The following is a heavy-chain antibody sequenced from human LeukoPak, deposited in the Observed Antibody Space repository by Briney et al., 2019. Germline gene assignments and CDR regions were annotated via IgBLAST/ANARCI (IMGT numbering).Heavy chain of an antibody. CDR1: GGSISSDDYY. D-gene: IGHD2-2*01. CDR2: IYYSGST. J-gene: IGHJ5*02. Sequence: PSETLSLTCTVSGGSISSDDYYWSWLRQPPGKGLEWIRYIYYSGSTYYNPSLKSRVTISVDTSKNQFSLKLSSVTAADTAVYYCARRYCSSTSCYSLWFDPWGQGTLVTVSS. V-gene: IGHV4-30-4*01. CDR3: ARRYCSSTSCYSLWFDP.